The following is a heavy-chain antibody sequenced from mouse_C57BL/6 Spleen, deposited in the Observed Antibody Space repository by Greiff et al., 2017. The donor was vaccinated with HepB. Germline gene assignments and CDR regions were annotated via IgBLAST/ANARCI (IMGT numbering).Heavy chain of an antibody. Sequence: QVQLKQPGAELVRPGSSVKLSCKASGYTFTSYWMDWVKQRPGQGLEWIGNIYPSDSETHYNQKFKDKATLTVDKSSSTAYMQLSSLTSEDSSVYYCARDSSGTGAYWGQGTLVTVSA. CDR2: IYPSDSET. CDR3: ARDSSGTGAY. J-gene: IGHJ3*01. CDR1: GYTFTSYW. V-gene: IGHV1-61*01. D-gene: IGHD3-2*02.